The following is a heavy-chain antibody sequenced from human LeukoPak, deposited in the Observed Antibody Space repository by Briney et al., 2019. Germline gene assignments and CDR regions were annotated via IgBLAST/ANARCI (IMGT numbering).Heavy chain of an antibody. CDR2: IYYSGST. J-gene: IGHJ4*02. V-gene: IGHV4-39*01. D-gene: IGHD3-10*01. CDR1: GGSISSSSYY. CDR3: ARHEGGGLWFGESSRNYFDY. Sequence: PSETLSLTCTVSGGSISSSSYYWGWIRQPPGKGLEWIGSIYYSGSTYYNPSLKSRVTIPADTSKNQFSLKLSSVTAADTAVYYCARHEGGGLWFGESSRNYFDYWGQGTLVTVSS.